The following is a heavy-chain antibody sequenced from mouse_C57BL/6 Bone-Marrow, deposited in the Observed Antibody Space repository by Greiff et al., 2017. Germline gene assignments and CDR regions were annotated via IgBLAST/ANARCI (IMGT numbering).Heavy chain of an antibody. J-gene: IGHJ3*01. CDR2: IYPRSGNT. Sequence: QVQLQQSGAELARPGASVKLSCKASGYTFTSYGISWVKQRTGQGLEWIGEIYPRSGNTYYNEKFKGKATLTADKSSSTAYMELRSLTSEDSAVYFCARSGDYYGSTFAYWGQGTLVTVSA. D-gene: IGHD1-1*01. V-gene: IGHV1-81*01. CDR1: GYTFTSYG. CDR3: ARSGDYYGSTFAY.